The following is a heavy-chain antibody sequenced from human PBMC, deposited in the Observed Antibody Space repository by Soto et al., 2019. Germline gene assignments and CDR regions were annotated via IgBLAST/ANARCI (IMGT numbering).Heavy chain of an antibody. CDR1: GGSISSYY. D-gene: IGHD3-22*01. CDR3: ARDRGHYDSRGYYSGDYYYGMDV. J-gene: IGHJ6*02. Sequence: SLTCTVSGGSISSYYWSWIRRPPGKGLEWIGYIYYSGSTIYNPSLKSRVTISVDTSNNQFSLKLRSVTAADTAVYYCARDRGHYDSRGYYSGDYYYGMDVWGQGTTVTVSS. CDR2: IYYSGST. V-gene: IGHV4-59*01.